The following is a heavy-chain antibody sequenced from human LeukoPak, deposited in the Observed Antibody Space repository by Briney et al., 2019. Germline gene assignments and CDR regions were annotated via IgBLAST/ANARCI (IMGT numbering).Heavy chain of an antibody. Sequence: ASVKVSCKXSGYTFTGYYMHWVRQAPGQGLEWMGRINPNSGGTNYAQKFQGRVTMTRDTSISTAYMELSRLRSDDTAVYYCARSNYYGSGSYYNLGQGTLVTVSS. CDR1: GYTFTGYY. D-gene: IGHD3-10*01. V-gene: IGHV1-2*06. CDR2: INPNSGGT. J-gene: IGHJ4*02. CDR3: ARSNYYGSGSYYN.